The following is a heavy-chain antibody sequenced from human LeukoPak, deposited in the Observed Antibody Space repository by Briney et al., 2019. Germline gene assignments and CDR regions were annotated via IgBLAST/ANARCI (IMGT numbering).Heavy chain of an antibody. J-gene: IGHJ6*02. CDR2: IRSKANSYAT. Sequence: PGGSLRLSCAASGFTFSGSAMHWVRQASGKGLEWVGRIRSKANSYATAYAASVKGRVTISRDDSKNTAYLQMNSLKTEDTAVYYCTRHLMVYAEYYYGMDVWGQGTTVTVSS. CDR1: GFTFSGSA. D-gene: IGHD2-8*01. V-gene: IGHV3-73*01. CDR3: TRHLMVYAEYYYGMDV.